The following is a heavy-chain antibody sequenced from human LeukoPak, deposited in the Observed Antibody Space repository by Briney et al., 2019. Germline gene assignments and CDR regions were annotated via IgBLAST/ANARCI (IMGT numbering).Heavy chain of an antibody. D-gene: IGHD3-10*01. CDR1: SGSVRSSSYY. V-gene: IGHV4-39*01. Sequence: SETLSLTCTVASGSVRSSSYYWGWIRQPPGKGLEWIGNNYASGTTDYNPSLKSRSFRFVDRSKNQFSLKLRYVTAADTAVYYCATLGLWFGELSSPYYFDSWGQGVLVTVSS. CDR3: ATLGLWFGELSSPYYFDS. CDR2: NYASGTT. J-gene: IGHJ4*02.